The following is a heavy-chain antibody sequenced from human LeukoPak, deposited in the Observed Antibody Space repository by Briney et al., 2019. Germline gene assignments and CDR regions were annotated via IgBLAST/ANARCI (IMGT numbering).Heavy chain of an antibody. CDR3: ARVTGTTSDFYYFDY. V-gene: IGHV1-69*01. CDR1: GGTFSSYP. J-gene: IGHJ4*02. D-gene: IGHD1-7*01. CDR2: ITPIFGAA. Sequence: VASVKVSCKASGGTFSSYPFTWVRQAPGQGLEWMGDITPIFGAANYAQTFQGRVTITADESTSTVYMELSSLRSEDTAVYYCARVTGTTSDFYYFDYWGQGTLVTVSS.